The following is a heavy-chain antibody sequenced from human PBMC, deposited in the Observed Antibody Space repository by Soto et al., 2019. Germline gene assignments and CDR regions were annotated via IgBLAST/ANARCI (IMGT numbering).Heavy chain of an antibody. Sequence: QVQLQESGPGLVKPSQTLSLTCTVSGGSISSGGYYWSWIRQHPGKGLEWIGYIYCSGSTYYNPSLKSRVTISVDTSKNQFSLKLSSVTAADTAVYYCATCYNWGSRAGCDFDYWGQGTLVTVSS. V-gene: IGHV4-31*03. CDR1: GGSISSGGYY. D-gene: IGHD7-27*01. J-gene: IGHJ4*02. CDR3: ATCYNWGSRAGCDFDY. CDR2: IYCSGST.